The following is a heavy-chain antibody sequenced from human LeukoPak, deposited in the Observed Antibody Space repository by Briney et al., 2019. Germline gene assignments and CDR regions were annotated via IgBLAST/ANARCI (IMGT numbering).Heavy chain of an antibody. CDR2: IWYDGSNK. J-gene: IGHJ4*02. D-gene: IGHD3-9*01. V-gene: IGHV3-33*01. CDR3: ARDLTGRNYFDY. Sequence: GRSLRLSCAVPGFTFSSYGMHWVRQAPGKGLEWVAVIWYDGSNKYYADSVKGRFTISRDNSKNTLYLQMNSLRAEDTAVYYCARDLTGRNYFDYWGQGTLVTVSS. CDR1: GFTFSSYG.